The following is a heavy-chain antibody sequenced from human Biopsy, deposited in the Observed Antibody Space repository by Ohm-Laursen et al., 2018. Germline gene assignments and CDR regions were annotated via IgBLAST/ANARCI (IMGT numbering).Heavy chain of an antibody. CDR3: ATKMTGYFHH. J-gene: IGHJ1*01. V-gene: IGHV1-69*06. CDR2: NIPILGTG. Sequence: SSVKVSCKAPGGTFSNYGVNWVRQAPGQGLEWLGGNIPILGTGNYAQKFQDRVTVAADTSTSTATMELRSLRSDDTAVYYCATKMTGYFHHWGQGTLVIVST. CDR1: GGTFSNYG.